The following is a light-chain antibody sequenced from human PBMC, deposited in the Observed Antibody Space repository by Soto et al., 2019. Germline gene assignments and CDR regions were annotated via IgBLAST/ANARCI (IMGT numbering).Light chain of an antibody. V-gene: IGLV4-69*01. CDR2: LNSDGSH. Sequence: QSVLTQSPSASASLGASVKLTCTLSSGHSTYAIAWHQQQPEKGPRYLMKLNSDGSHTKGDGIPDRFSGSSSGAERYLTISGLQSEDEADYYCQPWGTAFRVFGGGTTLTVL. CDR3: QPWGTAFRV. CDR1: SGHSTYA. J-gene: IGLJ3*02.